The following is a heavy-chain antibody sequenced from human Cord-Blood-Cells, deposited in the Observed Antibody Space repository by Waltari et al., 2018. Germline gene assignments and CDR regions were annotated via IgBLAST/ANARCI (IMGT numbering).Heavy chain of an antibody. Sequence: QVQLVQSGAEVKKPGASVKVSCKVSGYTLTELSMHWVRQAPGKGLEWMGGCAPEDCETIYAQKFQGRGTMTEETSTDTAYMELSSLRSEDTAVYYCAILLWGGFHWGQGTLVTVSS. CDR3: AILLWGGFH. D-gene: IGHD3-16*01. V-gene: IGHV1-24*01. CDR1: GYTLTELS. CDR2: CAPEDCET. J-gene: IGHJ4*02.